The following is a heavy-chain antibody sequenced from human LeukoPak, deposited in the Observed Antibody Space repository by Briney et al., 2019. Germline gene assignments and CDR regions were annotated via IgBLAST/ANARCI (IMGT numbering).Heavy chain of an antibody. Sequence: GESLKISCKGSGYSFTNYWIGWVRQMPGQGLEWMGIIYPGDSDTRYSPSFQGQVTISADKSTSTAYLQWSSLKASDTAMFYCARHNREYASDSPLDYWGQGTLVSVSS. CDR1: GYSFTNYW. CDR3: ARHNREYASDSPLDY. J-gene: IGHJ4*02. V-gene: IGHV5-51*01. CDR2: IYPGDSDT. D-gene: IGHD1-14*01.